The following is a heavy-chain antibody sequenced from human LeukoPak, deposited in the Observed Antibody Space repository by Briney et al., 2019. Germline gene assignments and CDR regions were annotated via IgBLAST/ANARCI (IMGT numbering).Heavy chain of an antibody. D-gene: IGHD3-22*01. V-gene: IGHV3-48*01. Sequence: AGGSLRLSCAASGFTFSSYSMNWVRQAPGKGLEWVSYISSSSSTIYYADSVKGRFTISRDNAKNSLYLQMNSLRAEDTAVYYCARDFARRVYDSSGKDAFDIWGQGTMVTVSS. CDR3: ARDFARRVYDSSGKDAFDI. J-gene: IGHJ3*02. CDR1: GFTFSSYS. CDR2: ISSSSSTI.